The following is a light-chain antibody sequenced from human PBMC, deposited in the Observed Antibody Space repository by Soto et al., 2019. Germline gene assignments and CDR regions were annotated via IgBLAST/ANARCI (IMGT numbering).Light chain of an antibody. V-gene: IGKV3-20*01. CDR2: DAS. CDR3: QQFGRSPPSWT. CDR1: QSVSSSY. J-gene: IGKJ1*01. Sequence: EIVLTQSPGTLSLSPGERATLSCRASQSVSSSYLAWYQQKPGQPPRLLIFDASSRATGIPDRFSGSGSGTDFTLTIRSLEPEDFAVYYCQQFGRSPPSWTFGQGTKVEIK.